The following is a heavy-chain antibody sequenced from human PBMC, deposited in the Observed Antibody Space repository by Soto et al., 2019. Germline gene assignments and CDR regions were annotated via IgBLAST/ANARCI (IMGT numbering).Heavy chain of an antibody. CDR1: GFTYDIYA. CDR3: AVSTGGFGGLFVVPSDY. CDR2: ISSGGTVA. D-gene: IGHD3-16*02. J-gene: IGHJ4*02. V-gene: IGHV3-23*01. Sequence: EVQLLESGGGLVQPGGSLRLSCAASGFTYDIYAMSWVRQAPGKGLEWVSGISSGGTVAQYAESVKGRFAISRDNSKNTLSLEMDSLRAEDTAVYYCAVSTGGFGGLFVVPSDYWGQGTLVTVSS.